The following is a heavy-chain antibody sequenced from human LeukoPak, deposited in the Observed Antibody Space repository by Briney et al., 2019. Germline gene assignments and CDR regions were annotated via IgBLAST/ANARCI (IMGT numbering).Heavy chain of an antibody. CDR1: GFTFSSHW. D-gene: IGHD6-19*01. Sequence: PGGSLRLSCTASGFTFSSHWMTWVRQPPGKGLEWVANIKEDGSVKYYVDSVKGRFTTSRDNIKNVLYLQMNSLRADDTAVYFCARDSTWLLDYWGQGTLITVSS. V-gene: IGHV3-7*03. CDR2: IKEDGSVK. CDR3: ARDSTWLLDY. J-gene: IGHJ4*02.